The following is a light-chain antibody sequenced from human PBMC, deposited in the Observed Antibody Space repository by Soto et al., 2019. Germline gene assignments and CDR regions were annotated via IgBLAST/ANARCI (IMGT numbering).Light chain of an antibody. J-gene: IGKJ3*01. Sequence: DIQLTQSPSTLSGSVGDRVTITCRASQTISSWLAWYQQKPGKAPKLLIYKASTLTSGVPSRFRGSGSGTDFTLTISSLQPEDFATYYCQQGNSFPFTFGPGTKVDIK. CDR3: QQGNSFPFT. V-gene: IGKV1-5*03. CDR1: QTISSW. CDR2: KAS.